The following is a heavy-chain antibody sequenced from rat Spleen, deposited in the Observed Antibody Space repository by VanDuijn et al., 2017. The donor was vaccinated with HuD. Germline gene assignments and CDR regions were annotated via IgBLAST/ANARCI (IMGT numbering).Heavy chain of an antibody. D-gene: IGHD1-9*01. CDR3: ARRHYGYTDYFDY. V-gene: IGHV5-29*01. CDR1: GFTFSNYD. Sequence: EVQLVESGGGLVQPGRSLKLSCAASGFTFSNYDMAWVRQAPTKGLEWVATIIYDGSRTYYRDSVKGRFTISRANAKSTLSLQMDSLRSEDTATYYCARRHYGYTDYFDYWGQGVMVTVSS. J-gene: IGHJ2*01. CDR2: IIYDGSRT.